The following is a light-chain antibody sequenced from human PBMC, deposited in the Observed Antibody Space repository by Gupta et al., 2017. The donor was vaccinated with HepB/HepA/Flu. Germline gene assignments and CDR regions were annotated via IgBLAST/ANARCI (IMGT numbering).Light chain of an antibody. J-gene: IGKJ4*01. V-gene: IGKV1-5*03. CDR3: QQENFYSLT. CDR1: QSIDKW. CDR2: EAS. Sequence: DIQMTLSPSTLSVSVGDRVTITCQANQSIDKWLAWYQQKAGKAPKVLIYEASSLQSWVPSRCCGSSSGTEFTLTISSLQHDDFATDYCQQENFYSLTFGRGTKVDSK.